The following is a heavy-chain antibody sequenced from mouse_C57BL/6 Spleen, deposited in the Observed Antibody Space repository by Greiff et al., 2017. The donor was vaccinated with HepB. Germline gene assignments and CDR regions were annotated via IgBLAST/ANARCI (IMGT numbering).Heavy chain of an antibody. CDR1: GYTFTSYW. J-gene: IGHJ3*01. V-gene: IGHV1-53*01. CDR3: AQGGYYDYDVTY. D-gene: IGHD2-4*01. Sequence: QVQLKQPGTELVKPGASVKLSCKASGYTFTSYWMHWVKQRPGQGLEWIGNINPSNGGTNYNEKFKSKATLTVDKSSSTAYMQLSSLTSEDSAVYYCAQGGYYDYDVTYWGQGTLVTVSA. CDR2: INPSNGGT.